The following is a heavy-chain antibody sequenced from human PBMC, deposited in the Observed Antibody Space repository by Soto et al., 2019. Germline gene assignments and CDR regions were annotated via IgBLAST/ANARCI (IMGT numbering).Heavy chain of an antibody. CDR1: GFTFNKYW. V-gene: IGHV3-7*01. J-gene: IGHJ6*02. D-gene: IGHD7-27*01. CDR2: IQQVGSEK. Sequence: EVQLVESGGGLVQPGGSLRLSCAASGFTFNKYWMTWVRQAPGKGLEWMANIQQVGSEKYYVDSVKGRFTISRDNADNSLYLQMNGLRAEDPAVYYCALGRTGLDVWGQGTTVTVSS. CDR3: ALGRTGLDV.